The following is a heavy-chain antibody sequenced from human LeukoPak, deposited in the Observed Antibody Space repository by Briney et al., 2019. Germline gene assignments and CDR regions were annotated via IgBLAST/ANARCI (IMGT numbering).Heavy chain of an antibody. CDR2: ISAYNGNT. CDR1: GYTFSNYG. V-gene: IGHV1-18*01. D-gene: IGHD3-10*01. CDR3: ASWLRGVIGAFDI. Sequence: ASVNVSCKASGYTFSNYGVSWVRQAPGQGLECMGWISAYNGNTKYVEKFQGRVTMTRDTTTSTAYMELSNLTSADTAVYYCASWLRGVIGAFDIWGEGTMVTVSA. J-gene: IGHJ3*02.